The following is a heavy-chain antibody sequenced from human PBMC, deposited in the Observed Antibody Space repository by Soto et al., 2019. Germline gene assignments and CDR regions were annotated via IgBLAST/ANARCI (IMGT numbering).Heavy chain of an antibody. D-gene: IGHD2-15*01. CDR2: IWYDGSNK. CDR3: AREGRDGHTDY. Sequence: QVQLVESGGGVVQPGRSLRLSCAASGFTFSSYGMHWVRQAPGKGLEWVAVIWYDGSNKYYADSVKGRFTISRDNSKNTLYFQMNSMRAEDTAVYYCAREGRDGHTDYWGQGTLVTVSS. CDR1: GFTFSSYG. J-gene: IGHJ4*02. V-gene: IGHV3-33*01.